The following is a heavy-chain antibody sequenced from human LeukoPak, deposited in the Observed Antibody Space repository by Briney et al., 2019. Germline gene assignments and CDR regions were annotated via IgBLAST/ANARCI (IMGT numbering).Heavy chain of an antibody. V-gene: IGHV3-30*04. CDR3: AKDTGGTITVTSGFDY. CDR1: GFTFSNYA. J-gene: IGHJ4*02. D-gene: IGHD4-17*01. Sequence: PGGSLRLSCAASGFTFSNYAMHWVRQAPGKGPEWVTLISYDGSNKYYADSVKGRFTISRDNAKNSLYLQMNSLRAEDTALYYCAKDTGGTITVTSGFDYWGQGTLVTVSS. CDR2: ISYDGSNK.